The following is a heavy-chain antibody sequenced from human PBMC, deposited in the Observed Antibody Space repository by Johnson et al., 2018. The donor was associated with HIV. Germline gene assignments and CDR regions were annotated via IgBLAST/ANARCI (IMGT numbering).Heavy chain of an antibody. CDR1: GFTFSSYA. CDR2: ISYDGGHG. D-gene: IGHD2-15*01. Sequence: QVQLVESGGGVVQPGRSLRLSCAASGFTFSSYAMHWVRQAPGKGLEWVAVISYDGGHGYYADSVKGRFTISRDNSKNTLYLQMNSLRAEDTAVYYCARDRSRQLLLTSDAFDIWGQGTMVTVSS. CDR3: ARDRSRQLLLTSDAFDI. J-gene: IGHJ3*02. V-gene: IGHV3-30*04.